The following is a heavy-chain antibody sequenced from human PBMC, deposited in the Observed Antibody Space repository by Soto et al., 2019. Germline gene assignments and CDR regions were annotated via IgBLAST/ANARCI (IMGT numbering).Heavy chain of an antibody. D-gene: IGHD3-16*01. J-gene: IGHJ4*02. CDR2: IYPGDSDT. CDR1: GYSFTSYW. Sequence: GESLKISCKGSGYSFTSYWIGWVRQMPGKGLEWMGIIYPGDSDTRYSPSFQGQVTISADKSISTAYLQWSSLKASDTAMYYCARQFWGKLVPDWIYDYWGQGTLVTVSS. V-gene: IGHV5-51*01. CDR3: ARQFWGKLVPDWIYDY.